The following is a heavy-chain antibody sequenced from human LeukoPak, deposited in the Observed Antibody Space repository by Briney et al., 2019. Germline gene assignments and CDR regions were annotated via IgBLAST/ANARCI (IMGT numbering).Heavy chain of an antibody. CDR1: GGSVSDYY. J-gene: IGHJ4*02. V-gene: IGHV4-59*08. D-gene: IGHD3-3*01. CDR2: IYYTGST. CDR3: ARGGRRGVTIFGVVDQFDY. Sequence: PSETLSLTCTISGGSVSDYYWSWIRQSPGKGLEWIGYIYYTGSTTYNPSLKSRVTISVDTSKNQFSLKLSSVTAADTAVYYCARGGRRGVTIFGVVDQFDYWGQGTLVTVSS.